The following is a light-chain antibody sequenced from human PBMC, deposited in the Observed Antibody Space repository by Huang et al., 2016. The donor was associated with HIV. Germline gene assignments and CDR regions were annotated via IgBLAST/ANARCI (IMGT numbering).Light chain of an antibody. J-gene: IGKJ1*01. CDR3: QQYDNWPPT. CDR1: QSVSSN. CDR2: GAS. V-gene: IGKV3-15*01. Sequence: EIVMTQSAATLSVSPGERATLSCRASQSVSSNLAWYQQKPGQAPRHLIFGASTRATGVPARFIGSGSGTEFTLIISSLQSEDFAVYYCQQYDNWPPTFGQGTKVKIK.